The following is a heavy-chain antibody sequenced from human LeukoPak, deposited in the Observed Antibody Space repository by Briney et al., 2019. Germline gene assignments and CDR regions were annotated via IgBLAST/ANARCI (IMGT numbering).Heavy chain of an antibody. J-gene: IGHJ4*02. CDR2: IKPNSGGT. V-gene: IGHV1-2*02. Sequence: SVKVSCKACGYTFTGYYMHWVRQAPGKGLEWMGWIKPNSGGTNYAQKFQGRVTMTRDTSISTAYMELSRLRSDDTAVYYCARVRIYSSGWYADYWGQGTLVTVSS. D-gene: IGHD6-19*01. CDR1: GYTFTGYY. CDR3: ARVRIYSSGWYADY.